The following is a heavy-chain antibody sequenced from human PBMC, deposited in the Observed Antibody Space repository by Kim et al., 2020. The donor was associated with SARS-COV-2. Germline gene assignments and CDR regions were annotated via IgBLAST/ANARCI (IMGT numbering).Heavy chain of an antibody. CDR3: ARHGPTYYYDSSDYNPEAECFQH. D-gene: IGHD3-22*01. Sequence: SETLSLTCTVSGGSISSSSYYWGWIRQPPGKGLEWIGSIYYSGSTYYNPSLKSRVTISVDTSKNQFSLKLSSVTAADTAVYYCARHGPTYYYDSSDYNPEAECFQHWGQGTLVTVSS. CDR1: GGSISSSSYY. V-gene: IGHV4-39*01. CDR2: IYYSGST. J-gene: IGHJ1*01.